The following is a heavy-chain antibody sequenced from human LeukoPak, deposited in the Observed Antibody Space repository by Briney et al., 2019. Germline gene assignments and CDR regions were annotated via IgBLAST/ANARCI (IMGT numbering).Heavy chain of an antibody. Sequence: PGGSLRLSCAASGFTFNNYAMSWVRQAPGKGLEGVSAISPSGGSTYFADSVRGRFTISRDNSKNTVYVQMNSLRAEDTAVYYCARLRWEVTHYWYFDLWGRGTLVTVSS. CDR2: ISPSGGST. D-gene: IGHD4-23*01. J-gene: IGHJ2*01. V-gene: IGHV3-23*01. CDR1: GFTFNNYA. CDR3: ARLRWEVTHYWYFDL.